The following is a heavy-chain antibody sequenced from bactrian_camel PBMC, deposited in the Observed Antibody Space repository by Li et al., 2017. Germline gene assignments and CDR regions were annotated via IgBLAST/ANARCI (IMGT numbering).Heavy chain of an antibody. D-gene: IGHD2*01. CDR1: EFTNSRFC. Sequence: HVQLVESGGGSVQAGGSLRLSCASEFTNSRFCMGWFRQVPGREREGVGTIDSDGSTRYADSVKGRFTISQDNAKNTVYLQMNSLKPEDTAIYYCAAKSGWFYNFDDTVYTFWGQGTQVTVS. J-gene: IGHJ4*01. V-gene: IGHV3S9*01. CDR2: IDSDGST. CDR3: AAKSGWFYNFDDTVYTF.